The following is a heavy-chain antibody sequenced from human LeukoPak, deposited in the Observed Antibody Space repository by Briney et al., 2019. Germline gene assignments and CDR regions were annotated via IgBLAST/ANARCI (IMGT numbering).Heavy chain of an antibody. CDR3: ARRSAGNAFDY. V-gene: IGHV4-39*01. CDR2: IYYSGST. CDR1: GGSISSSSYY. J-gene: IGHJ4*02. Sequence: PSETLSLTCTVSGGSISSSSYYWGWIRQPPGKGLEWIGSIYYSGSTYYNPSLKSRVTISVDTSKNQFSLKLSSVTAADTAVYYCARRSAGNAFDYWGQGTLVTVSS. D-gene: IGHD3-10*01.